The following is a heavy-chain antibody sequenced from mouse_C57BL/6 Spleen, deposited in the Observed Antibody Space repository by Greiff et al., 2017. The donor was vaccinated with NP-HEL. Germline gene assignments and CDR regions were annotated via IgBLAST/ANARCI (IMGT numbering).Heavy chain of an antibody. CDR2: IRLKSDNYAT. CDR3: TLGFPAWFAY. D-gene: IGHD4-1*01. J-gene: IGHJ3*01. Sequence: EVKVVESGGGLVQPGGSMKLSCVASGFTFSNYWMNWVRQSPEKGLEWVAQIRLKSDNYATHYAESVKGRFTISRDDSKSSVYLQMNNLRAEDTGIYYCTLGFPAWFAYWGQGTLVTVSA. V-gene: IGHV6-3*01. CDR1: GFTFSNYW.